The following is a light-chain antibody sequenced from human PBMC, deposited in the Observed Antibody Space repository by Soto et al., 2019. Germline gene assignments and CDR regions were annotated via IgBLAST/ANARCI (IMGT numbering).Light chain of an antibody. V-gene: IGKV1-5*01. CDR3: QQHNDYAT. CDR1: QNLGKW. J-gene: IGKJ2*01. Sequence: IQMTQSPSIVSASVGDRVAITCRASQNLGKWLAWYQHKAGKAPKLLIFDASTLASGVPSRFTGSGSGTHFTLTIDNLQPDDAATYYCQQHNDYATFGQGT. CDR2: DAS.